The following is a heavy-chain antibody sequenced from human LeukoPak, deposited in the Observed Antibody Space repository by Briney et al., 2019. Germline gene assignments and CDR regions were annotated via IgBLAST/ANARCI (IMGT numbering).Heavy chain of an antibody. CDR1: GFTVSSNY. CDR2: IYSGGST. J-gene: IGHJ3*02. CDR3: ARGSHDYGDYSAAFDI. D-gene: IGHD4-17*01. V-gene: IGHV3-66*01. Sequence: GGSLRLSCAASGFTVSSNYMSWVRQAPGEGLEWVSVIYSGGSTYYADSVKGRFTISRDNSKNTLYLQMNSLRAEDTAVYYCARGSHDYGDYSAAFDIWGQGTMVTVSS.